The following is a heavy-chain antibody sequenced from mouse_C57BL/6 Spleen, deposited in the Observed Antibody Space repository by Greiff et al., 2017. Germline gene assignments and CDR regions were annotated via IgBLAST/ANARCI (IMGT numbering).Heavy chain of an antibody. CDR3: ERGGLRHAMDD. J-gene: IGHJ4*01. Sequence: VQLQQPGAELVKPGASVKLSCKASGYTFTSYWMHWVKQRPGQGLEWIGMIHPNSGSTNYNEKFKSKATLTVDKSSSTAYMQLSSLTSEDSAVXFCERGGLRHAMDDWGQGTSVTVSS. CDR1: GYTFTSYW. V-gene: IGHV1-64*01. D-gene: IGHD2-2*01. CDR2: IHPNSGST.